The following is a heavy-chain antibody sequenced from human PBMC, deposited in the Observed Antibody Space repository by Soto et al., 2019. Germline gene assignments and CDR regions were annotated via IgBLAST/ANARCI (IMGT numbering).Heavy chain of an antibody. V-gene: IGHV3-33*01. Sequence: QVQLVESGGGVVQPGRSLRLSCAASGFTFSSYGMHWVRQAPGKGLEWVAVIWYDGSNKYYADSVKGRFTISRDNSKNTLYLQMNSLRAEDTAVYYCARDYRPDYYYYGMDVWGQGTTVTVSS. J-gene: IGHJ6*02. CDR1: GFTFSSYG. CDR2: IWYDGSNK. CDR3: ARDYRPDYYYYGMDV.